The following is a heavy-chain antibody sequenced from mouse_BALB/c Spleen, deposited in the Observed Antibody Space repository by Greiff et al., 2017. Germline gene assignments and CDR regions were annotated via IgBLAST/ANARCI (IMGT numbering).Heavy chain of an antibody. Sequence: DVMLVESGGGLVKPGGSLKLSCAASGFTFSSYAMSWVRQTPEKRLEWVASISSGGSTYYPDSVKGRFTISRDNARNILYLQMSSLRSEGTAMYYCARRAYYGNYLFAYWGQGTLVTVSA. J-gene: IGHJ3*01. CDR2: ISSGGST. V-gene: IGHV5-6-5*01. D-gene: IGHD2-10*01. CDR3: ARRAYYGNYLFAY. CDR1: GFTFSSYA.